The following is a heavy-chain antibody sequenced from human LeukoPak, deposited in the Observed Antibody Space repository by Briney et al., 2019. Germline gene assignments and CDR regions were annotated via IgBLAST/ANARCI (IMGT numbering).Heavy chain of an antibody. J-gene: IGHJ4*02. D-gene: IGHD6-19*01. CDR1: GYNFSSYW. CDR2: TYPGDSDT. Sequence: GESLKISCKGSGYNFSSYWIGWVRQMPGKGLEWMGITYPGDSDTRYSPSFQGQVTISADKSISTAYLQWSSLKASDTAMYYCARQGSSSGWYGGRAGYFDYWGQGILLTVSS. CDR3: ARQGSSSGWYGGRAGYFDY. V-gene: IGHV5-51*01.